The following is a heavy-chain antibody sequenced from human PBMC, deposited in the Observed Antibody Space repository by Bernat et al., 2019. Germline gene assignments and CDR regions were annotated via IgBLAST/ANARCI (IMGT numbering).Heavy chain of an antibody. Sequence: EVQLVESGGGLVQPGGSLRLSCVASGFSFTNSCLIWARPAPGKGLELVANIKHDGSGKDYVDSVKGRVAITRDNAMNSLYLKMYSMRAEDTALDYCVGAHNWYYFDYWGQGALVTVSS. D-gene: IGHD1-1*01. J-gene: IGHJ4*02. CDR3: VGAHNWYYFDY. CDR2: IKHDGSGK. CDR1: GFSFTNSC. V-gene: IGHV3-7*03.